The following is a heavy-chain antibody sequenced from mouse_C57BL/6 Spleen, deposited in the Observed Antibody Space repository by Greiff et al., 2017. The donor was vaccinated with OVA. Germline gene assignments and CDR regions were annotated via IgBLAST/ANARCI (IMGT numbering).Heavy chain of an antibody. CDR1: GYTFTSYW. V-gene: IGHV1-52*01. CDR2: IDPSDSET. J-gene: IGHJ1*03. CDR3: ALWYFDV. Sequence: QVQLKQPGAELVRPGSSVKLSCKASGYTFTSYWMHWVKQRPIQGLEWIGNIDPSDSETHYNQKFKDKATLTVDRSSSTAYMQLSSLTSEDSAVYYCALWYFDVWGTGTTVTVSS.